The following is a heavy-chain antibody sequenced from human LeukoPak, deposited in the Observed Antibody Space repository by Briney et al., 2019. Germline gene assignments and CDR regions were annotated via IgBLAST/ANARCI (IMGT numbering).Heavy chain of an antibody. CDR3: AKDPFPMVRGVIGGYFDY. D-gene: IGHD3-10*01. Sequence: GGSLRLSCAGSGFTLSSYAMSWVRQAPGKGLEWVSAISGSGGSTYYADSVKGRFTISRDNSKNTLYLQMNSLRAEDTAVYYCAKDPFPMVRGVIGGYFDYWGQGTLVTVSS. V-gene: IGHV3-23*01. CDR1: GFTLSSYA. J-gene: IGHJ4*02. CDR2: ISGSGGST.